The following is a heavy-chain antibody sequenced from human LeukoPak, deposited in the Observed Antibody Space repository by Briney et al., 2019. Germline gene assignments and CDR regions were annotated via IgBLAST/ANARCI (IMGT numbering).Heavy chain of an antibody. V-gene: IGHV3-23*01. J-gene: IGHJ4*02. CDR1: GFTFSSYA. Sequence: PGGSLRLSCAASGFTFSSYAMSWVRQAPGKGLEWVSAISGSGGSTYYADSVKGRFTISRDNSKNTLYLQMNSLRAEDTAVYYCAKMHYDFWSGYYMFDYWGQGTLVTVSS. CDR3: AKMHYDFWSGYYMFDY. D-gene: IGHD3-3*01. CDR2: ISGSGGST.